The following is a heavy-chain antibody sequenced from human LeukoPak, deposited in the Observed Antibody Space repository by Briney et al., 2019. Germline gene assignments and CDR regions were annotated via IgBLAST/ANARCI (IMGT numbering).Heavy chain of an antibody. CDR1: GGSISGSSYY. CDR3: ARHRTGEGWYFDL. Sequence: SETLSLTCTVSGGSISGSSYYWGWIRQPPGKGLEWIGSIYFTGNAYYNPSLKSRVTISADTSKNQFSLILSSVTAADTAVYYCARHRTGEGWYFDLWGRGTLVTVSS. V-gene: IGHV4-39*01. D-gene: IGHD7-27*01. J-gene: IGHJ2*01. CDR2: IYFTGNA.